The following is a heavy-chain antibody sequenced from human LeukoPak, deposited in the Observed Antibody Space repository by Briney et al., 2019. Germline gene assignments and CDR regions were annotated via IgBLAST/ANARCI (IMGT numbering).Heavy chain of an antibody. Sequence: ASVKVSXKASGYTFTSYGISWVRQAPGQGLEWMGWISAYNGNTNYAQKLQGRVTMTTDTSTSTAYMELRSLRSDDTAAYYCAYGYCSGGSCYSFDYWGQGTLVTVSS. CDR1: GYTFTSYG. CDR2: ISAYNGNT. V-gene: IGHV1-18*01. CDR3: AYGYCSGGSCYSFDY. D-gene: IGHD2-15*01. J-gene: IGHJ4*02.